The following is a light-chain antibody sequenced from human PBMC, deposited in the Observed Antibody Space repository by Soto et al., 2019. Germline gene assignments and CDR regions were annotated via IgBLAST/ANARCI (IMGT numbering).Light chain of an antibody. CDR2: SAS. CDR1: QSVSSSY. CDR3: QQYGRSPPIT. Sequence: ESVLTQSPGTLSLSPGERATLSCRASQSVSSSYLAWYQQRPGQAPRLLIYSASSRATGIPDRFSGSGSGTDFTLTISRLEPEDSAVYYCQQYGRSPPITFGQGTRLEIK. J-gene: IGKJ5*01. V-gene: IGKV3-20*01.